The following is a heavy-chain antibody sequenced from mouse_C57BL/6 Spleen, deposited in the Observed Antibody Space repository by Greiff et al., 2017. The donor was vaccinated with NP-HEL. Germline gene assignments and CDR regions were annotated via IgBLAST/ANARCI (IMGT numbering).Heavy chain of an antibody. V-gene: IGHV1-55*01. J-gene: IGHJ2*01. CDR2: IYPGSGST. CDR3: AKGASYGSSPYYFDY. Sequence: LQQPGAELVKPGASVKMSCKASGYTFTSYWITWVKQRPGQGLEWIGDIYPGSGSTNYNEKFKSKATLTVDTSSSTAYMQLSSLTSEDSAVDYCAKGASYGSSPYYFDYWGQGTTLTVSS. CDR1: GYTFTSYW. D-gene: IGHD1-1*01.